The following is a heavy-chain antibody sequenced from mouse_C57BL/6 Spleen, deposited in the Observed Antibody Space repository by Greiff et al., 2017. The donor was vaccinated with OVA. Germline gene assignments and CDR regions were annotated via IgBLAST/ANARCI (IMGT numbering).Heavy chain of an antibody. Sequence: QVQLQQPGAELVKPGASVKLSCKASGYTFTSYWMQWVKQRPGQGLEWIGEIDPSDSYTNSNQKFKGKATLTVDTSSSTAYMQLSSLTSEDSAVYYCARSYGSRQDFDYWGQGTTLTVSS. CDR2: IDPSDSYT. V-gene: IGHV1-50*01. D-gene: IGHD1-1*01. J-gene: IGHJ2*01. CDR3: ARSYGSRQDFDY. CDR1: GYTFTSYW.